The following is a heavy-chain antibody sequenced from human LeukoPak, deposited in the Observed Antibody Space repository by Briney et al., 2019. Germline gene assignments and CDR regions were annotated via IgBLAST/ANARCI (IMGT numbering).Heavy chain of an antibody. V-gene: IGHV3-20*04. CDR3: ARPTWGNYGFDY. D-gene: IGHD3-10*01. J-gene: IGHJ4*02. CDR2: INWNGGST. Sequence: PGGSLRLSCAASGFTLYDFVMSWVRPAPGKGLERVSGINWNGGSTDYADSVKGRFTISRDNAKNSLYLQMNSLRAEDRALYYCARPTWGNYGFDYWGQGTLVTVSS. CDR1: GFTLYDFV.